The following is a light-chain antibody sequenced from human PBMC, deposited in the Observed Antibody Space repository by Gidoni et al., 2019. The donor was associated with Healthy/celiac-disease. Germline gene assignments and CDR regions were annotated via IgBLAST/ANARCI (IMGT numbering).Light chain of an antibody. V-gene: IGKV3-15*01. CDR2: GAS. J-gene: IGKJ2*01. Sequence: IVMTRSPSTLSVSPGEKATLSCRASQSVSSNLAWYQQKPGQAPRLLIYGASTRATGIPSRFSGRGSGTEFTLTISSLQSEDFAVYYCQQYNNWPYTFGQGTQLEIQ. CDR1: QSVSSN. CDR3: QQYNNWPYT.